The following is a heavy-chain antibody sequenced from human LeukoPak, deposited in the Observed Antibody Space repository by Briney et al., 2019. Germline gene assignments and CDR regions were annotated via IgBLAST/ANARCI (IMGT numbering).Heavy chain of an antibody. D-gene: IGHD6-19*01. Sequence: GGSLRLSCAASGFIFSRHWVHWVRQAPGKGLVWVARIANDGGDPIYADSVRGRFTVSRDNSKKTLYLQMNSLRVEDTAVYYCARAAVAGTLDVWGKGTTVTISS. CDR2: IANDGGDP. J-gene: IGHJ6*04. CDR1: GFIFSRHW. CDR3: ARAAVAGTLDV. V-gene: IGHV3-74*01.